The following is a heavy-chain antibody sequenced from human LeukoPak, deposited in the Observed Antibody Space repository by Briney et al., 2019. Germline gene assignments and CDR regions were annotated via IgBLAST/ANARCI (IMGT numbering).Heavy chain of an antibody. Sequence: PGGSLRLSCAASGFTFSSYSMNWVRQAPGKGLEWVSYIRSSSSTIYYADSVKGRFTISTDNANNSLYLQMNSLRAEDTAVYYCAKDLFPAASVAQYLYNWFDPWGQGTLVTVSS. CDR3: AKDLFPAASVAQYLYNWFDP. CDR2: IRSSSSTI. D-gene: IGHD2-2*01. J-gene: IGHJ5*02. CDR1: GFTFSSYS. V-gene: IGHV3-48*01.